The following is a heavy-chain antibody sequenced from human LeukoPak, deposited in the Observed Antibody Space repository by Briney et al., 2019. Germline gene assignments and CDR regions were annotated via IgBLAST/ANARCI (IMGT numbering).Heavy chain of an antibody. D-gene: IGHD3-22*01. CDR1: GYSFTSYW. CDR2: IYPGDSDT. J-gene: IGHJ4*02. CDR3: ARQRHTYGSGYYFDY. Sequence: GESLKISCKGSGYSFTSYWIGWVRQMPGKGLEWMGIIYPGDSDTRYSPSFQGQVTISADKSISTAYLQWSSLKASDTVMYYCARQRHTYGSGYYFDYWGQGTLVTVSS. V-gene: IGHV5-51*01.